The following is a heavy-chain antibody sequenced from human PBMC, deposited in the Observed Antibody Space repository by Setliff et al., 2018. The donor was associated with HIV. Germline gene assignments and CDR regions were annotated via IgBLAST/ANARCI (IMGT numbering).Heavy chain of an antibody. CDR1: GFTFSSYE. CDR2: ISRSGSTI. V-gene: IGHV3-48*03. D-gene: IGHD5-12*01. Sequence: GGSLRLSCAASGFTFSSYEMNWVRQAPGKGLEWVSYISRSGSTIYYADSVKGRFTISRDNAKNSLYLQMNSLRAEDTAVYYCARVNSGGYNYKSFFDYWGQGTLVTAPQ. CDR3: ARVNSGGYNYKSFFDY. J-gene: IGHJ4*02.